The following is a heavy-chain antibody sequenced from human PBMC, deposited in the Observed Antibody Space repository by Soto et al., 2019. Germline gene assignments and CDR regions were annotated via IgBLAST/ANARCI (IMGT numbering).Heavy chain of an antibody. CDR2: VNNDGSST. Sequence: EVQLVESGGGLVQPGGSLRLSCAASGFTFGTYWMHWVRQAPGKVVVWVSRVNNDGSSTAYADSVKGRFTISRDNAKNTVQLASHSLRAEDTAVYYWARTRRFGATDYLGQGALVTVSS. CDR3: ARTRRFGATDY. D-gene: IGHD3-10*01. CDR1: GFTFGTYW. J-gene: IGHJ4*02. V-gene: IGHV3-74*01.